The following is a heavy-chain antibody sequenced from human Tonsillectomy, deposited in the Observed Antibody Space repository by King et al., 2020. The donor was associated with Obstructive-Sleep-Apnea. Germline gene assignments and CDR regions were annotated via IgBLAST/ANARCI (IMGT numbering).Heavy chain of an antibody. CDR3: ARGHKSFDY. Sequence: VQLVESGGGLIQPGGSLRLSCAASGFTFSEYYLDWVRQSPGKRLDWVARSRNKANSYTTEYAAAVKGRFTISRDESKNSLYLQMNSLKTEDTAVYYCARGHKSFDYWGQGTLVTVSS. J-gene: IGHJ4*02. CDR1: GFTFSEYY. V-gene: IGHV3-72*01. CDR2: SRNKANSYTT.